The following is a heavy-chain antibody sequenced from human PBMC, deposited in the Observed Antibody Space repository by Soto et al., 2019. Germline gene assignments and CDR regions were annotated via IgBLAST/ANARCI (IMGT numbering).Heavy chain of an antibody. CDR3: TTMGYEVYAIYWESLADY. J-gene: IGHJ4*02. CDR2: IKSKTDGGTT. Sequence: EVQLVESGGGLVKPGGSLRLSCAASGFTFSNAWMSWVRQAPGKGLEWVGRIKSKTDGGTTDYAAPVKGRFTISRDDSKNTLDLQMNSLKTEDTAVYYCTTMGYEVYAIYWESLADYWGQGTLVTVSS. V-gene: IGHV3-15*01. D-gene: IGHD2-8*01. CDR1: GFTFSNAW.